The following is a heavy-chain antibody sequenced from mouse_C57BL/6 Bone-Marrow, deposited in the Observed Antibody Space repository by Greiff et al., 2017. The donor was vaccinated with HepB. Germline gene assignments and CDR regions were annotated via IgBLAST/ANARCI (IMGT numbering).Heavy chain of an antibody. Sequence: DVQLQQSGAELVRPGASVKLSCTASGFNIKDDYMHWVKQRPEQGLEWIGWIDPENGDTEYASKFQGKATITADTSSNTAYLQLSSLTSEDTAVYYCTTTFITTVVEGFAYWGQGTLVTVSA. CDR1: GFNIKDDY. J-gene: IGHJ3*01. D-gene: IGHD1-1*01. V-gene: IGHV14-4*01. CDR3: TTTFITTVVEGFAY. CDR2: IDPENGDT.